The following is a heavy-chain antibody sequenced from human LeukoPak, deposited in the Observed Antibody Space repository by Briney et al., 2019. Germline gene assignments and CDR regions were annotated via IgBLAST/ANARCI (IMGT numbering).Heavy chain of an antibody. J-gene: IGHJ6*03. Sequence: KPGGSLGLSCAASGFTFSSYSMNWVRQAPGKGLEWVSSISSSSSYIYYADSVKGRFTISRDNAKNSLYLQMNSLRAEDTAVYYCARVRSTPHGYMDVWGKGTTVTVSS. CDR2: ISSSSSYI. D-gene: IGHD3-3*01. CDR3: ARVRSTPHGYMDV. V-gene: IGHV3-21*01. CDR1: GFTFSSYS.